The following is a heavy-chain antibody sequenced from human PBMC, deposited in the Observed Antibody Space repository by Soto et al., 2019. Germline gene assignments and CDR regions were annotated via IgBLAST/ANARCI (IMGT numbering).Heavy chain of an antibody. CDR1: GFTFSSYG. V-gene: IGHV3-33*01. Sequence: GGSLRLSCAASGFTFSSYGMHWVRQAPGKGLEWVAVIWYDGSNKYYADSVKGRFTISRDNSKNMLYLQMNSLRAEDTAVYYCARDSNYLGYGMDVWGQGTTVTVSS. J-gene: IGHJ6*02. CDR2: IWYDGSNK. CDR3: ARDSNYLGYGMDV. D-gene: IGHD4-4*01.